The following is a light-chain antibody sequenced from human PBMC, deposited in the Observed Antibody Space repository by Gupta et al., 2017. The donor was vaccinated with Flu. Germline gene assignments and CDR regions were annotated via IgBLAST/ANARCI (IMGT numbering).Light chain of an antibody. CDR2: GAS. J-gene: IGKJ1*01. V-gene: IGKV3-20*01. CDR1: QSISSSY. CDR3: QQYGDSPPTT. Sequence: SLSLSPGERATLSCRASQSISSSYLAWYQQKPGQSPRLLIYGASSRATGIPDRFSGSGSGTDFTLTISRLEPEDFAVYYCQQYGDSPPTTFGQGTKVEIK.